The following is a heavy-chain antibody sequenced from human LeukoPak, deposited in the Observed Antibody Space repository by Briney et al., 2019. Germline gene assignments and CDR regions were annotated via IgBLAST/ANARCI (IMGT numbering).Heavy chain of an antibody. J-gene: IGHJ4*02. V-gene: IGHV3-30*18. D-gene: IGHD6-6*01. CDR2: ISYDGSNK. CDR3: AKLAYSSSAVDY. CDR1: GFTFSSYG. Sequence: GGSLRLSCAASGFTFSSYGMHWVRQAPGQGLEWVAVISYDGSNKYYADSVKGRFTISRDNSKNTLYLQMNSLRAEDTAVYYCAKLAYSSSAVDYWGQGTLVTVSS.